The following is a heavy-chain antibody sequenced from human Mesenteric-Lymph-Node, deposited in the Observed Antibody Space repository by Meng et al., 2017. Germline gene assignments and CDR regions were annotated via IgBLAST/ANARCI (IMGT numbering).Heavy chain of an antibody. CDR2: INTNTGNP. CDR3: ARGKYYYGSGSYYEGDDY. D-gene: IGHD3-10*01. CDR1: RSTFTSYA. Sequence: QMQLVHACSCLKKPGPSVKVSSKASRSTFTSYAMNWVRQAPGQGLEWMGWINTNTGNPTYAQGFTGRFVFSLDTSVSTAYLQISSLKAEDTAVYYCARGKYYYGSGSYYEGDDYWGQGTLVTVSS. V-gene: IGHV7-4-1*02. J-gene: IGHJ4*02.